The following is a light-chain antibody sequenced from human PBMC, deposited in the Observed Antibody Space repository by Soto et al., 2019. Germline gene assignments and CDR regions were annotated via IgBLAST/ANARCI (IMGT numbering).Light chain of an antibody. J-gene: IGKJ1*01. Sequence: EVVLTQSPGTLSLSPGERATLSCRASQTVSSNYLAWYQQKPGQSPNLLIYAASTRSTGITERFSASGSGTDFNLTISRLEPEDVGVYYCQQYGDSPRTFGQGTRVEIK. V-gene: IGKV3-20*01. CDR1: QTVSSNY. CDR2: AAS. CDR3: QQYGDSPRT.